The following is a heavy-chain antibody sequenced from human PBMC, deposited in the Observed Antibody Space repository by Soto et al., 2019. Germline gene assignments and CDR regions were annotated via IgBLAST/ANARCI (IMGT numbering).Heavy chain of an antibody. J-gene: IGHJ5*02. D-gene: IGHD1-26*01. Sequence: PETRSLPGTFAGFSLSGSSWWSWIRPPPVKGVEWIGEIYHSGSTNYNPSLKSRVTISVDKSKNQFSLKLSSVTAADTAVYYCATSLTQSSSLKATEVNWFDPWGQGTLVTFS. CDR2: IYHSGST. CDR3: ATSLTQSSSLKATEVNWFDP. CDR1: GFSLSGSSW. V-gene: IGHV4-4*03.